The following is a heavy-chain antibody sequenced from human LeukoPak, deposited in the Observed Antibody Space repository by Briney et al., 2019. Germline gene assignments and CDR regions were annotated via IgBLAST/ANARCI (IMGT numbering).Heavy chain of an antibody. CDR1: GGTFSSYA. D-gene: IGHD6-19*01. CDR3: ATIAVAGWGSRFDP. J-gene: IGHJ5*02. CDR2: FDPEDGET. Sequence: ASVKVSCKASGGTFSSYAISWVRQAPGQGLEWMGGFDPEDGETIYAQKFQGRVTMTEDTSTDTAYMELSSLRSEDTAVYYCATIAVAGWGSRFDPWGQGTLVTVSS. V-gene: IGHV1-24*01.